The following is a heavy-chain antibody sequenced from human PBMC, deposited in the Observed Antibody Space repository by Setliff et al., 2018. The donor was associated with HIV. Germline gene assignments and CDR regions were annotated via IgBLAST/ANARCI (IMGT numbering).Heavy chain of an antibody. CDR1: EYMILAYK. Sequence: ASVKVSCKATEYMILAYKMNWVRQAPGQGLEWVGRISPNNGVAEYAPKFQGRVIMTLDTSISTAYLEIPRLTSDDAAVYYCARPRVFDSFDVWGQGTMVTVSS. CDR2: ISPNNGVA. CDR3: ARPRVFDSFDV. V-gene: IGHV1-2*06. J-gene: IGHJ3*01.